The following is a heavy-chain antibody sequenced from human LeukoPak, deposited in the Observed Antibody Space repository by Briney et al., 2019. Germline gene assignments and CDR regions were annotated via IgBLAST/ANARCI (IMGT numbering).Heavy chain of an antibody. Sequence: SETLFLTCTVSGGSISSSSYYWGWIRQPPGKGLEWIGSIYYSGSTYYNPSLKSRVTISVDTSKNQFSLKLSSVAAADTAVYYCARPGSYNWFDPWGQGTLVTVSS. CDR1: GGSISSSSYY. D-gene: IGHD3-10*01. J-gene: IGHJ5*02. V-gene: IGHV4-39*01. CDR2: IYYSGST. CDR3: ARPGSYNWFDP.